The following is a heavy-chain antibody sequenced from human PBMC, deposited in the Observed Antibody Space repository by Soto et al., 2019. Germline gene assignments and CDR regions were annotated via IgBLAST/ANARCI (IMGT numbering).Heavy chain of an antibody. CDR1: GFTFSDYY. CDR2: ITSSGSPI. D-gene: IGHD4-4*01. V-gene: IGHV3-11*01. J-gene: IGHJ5*02. CDR3: ARGAFTGWFDP. Sequence: GSLLLPCAASGFTFSDYYMSWIRQAPGKGLECVSYITSSGSPIYYADSVKGRFTISRDNAKNSLYLQMNSLRAEDTAVYYCARGAFTGWFDPWGQGTLVTVYS.